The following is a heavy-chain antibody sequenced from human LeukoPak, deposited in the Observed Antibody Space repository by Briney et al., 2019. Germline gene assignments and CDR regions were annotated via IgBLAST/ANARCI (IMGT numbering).Heavy chain of an antibody. Sequence: SVKVSCKASGGTFSSYAISWVRQAPGQGLEWMGGIIPIFGTANYAQKFQGRVTITADESTSTAYMELSSLRSEDTAAYYCARDYGVVPAANFFYWGQGTLVTVSS. D-gene: IGHD2-2*01. CDR3: ARDYGVVPAANFFY. J-gene: IGHJ4*02. V-gene: IGHV1-69*01. CDR2: IIPIFGTA. CDR1: GGTFSSYA.